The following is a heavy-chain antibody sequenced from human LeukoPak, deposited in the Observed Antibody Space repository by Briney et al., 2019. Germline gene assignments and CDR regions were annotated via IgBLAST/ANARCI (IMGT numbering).Heavy chain of an antibody. V-gene: IGHV4-39*01. J-gene: IGHJ4*02. CDR1: GGSISSSSYY. Sequence: SETLSLTCTVSGGSISSSSYYWGWIRQPPGKGLEWIGSIYYSGSTYYNPSLKSRVTISVDTSKNQFSLKLSSVTAADTAVYYCARHTSPGMIVVVIKGYYFDYWGQGTLVTVSS. CDR3: ARHTSPGMIVVVIKGYYFDY. CDR2: IYYSGST. D-gene: IGHD3-22*01.